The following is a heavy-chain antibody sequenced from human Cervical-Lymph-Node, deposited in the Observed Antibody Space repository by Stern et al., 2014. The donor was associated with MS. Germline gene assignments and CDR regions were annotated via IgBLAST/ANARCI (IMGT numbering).Heavy chain of an antibody. J-gene: IGHJ4*02. Sequence: VQLEESGAEVKKPGASVKVSCMASGFTFTDYYIHWVRQAPGQGLEWMGVFDPIGGSTIYAQNFQDRVSMTKDTSTNTVYMELSSLRSEDTAVIYCARPKAGYSYGYFDYWGQGTLVTVSS. V-gene: IGHV1-46*01. CDR3: ARPKAGYSYGYFDY. CDR1: GFTFTDYY. D-gene: IGHD5-18*01. CDR2: FDPIGGST.